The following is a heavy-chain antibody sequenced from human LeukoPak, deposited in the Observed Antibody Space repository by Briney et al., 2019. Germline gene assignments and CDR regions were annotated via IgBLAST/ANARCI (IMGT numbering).Heavy chain of an antibody. J-gene: IGHJ5*02. CDR1: GYSISSGYY. CDR3: ARWGTYASTSNWFDP. V-gene: IGHV4-38-2*02. CDR2: IYHSGST. D-gene: IGHD2-2*01. Sequence: SETLSLTCTVSGYSISSGYYWGWIRQPPGKGLEWIGSIYHSGSTYYNPSLKSRVTISVDTSKNQFSLKLSSVTAADTAVYYCARWGTYASTSNWFDPWGQGTLVTVSS.